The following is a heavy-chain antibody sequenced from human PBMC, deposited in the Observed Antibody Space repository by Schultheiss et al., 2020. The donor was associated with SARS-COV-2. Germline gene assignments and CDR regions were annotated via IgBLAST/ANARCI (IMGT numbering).Heavy chain of an antibody. CDR3: ARGDFADAFDI. J-gene: IGHJ3*02. CDR1: GGSISSGGYY. V-gene: IGHV4-31*01. CDR2: IYYSGST. Sequence: SQTLSLTCTVSGGSISSGGYYWSWIRQHPGKGLEWIGYIYYSGSTCYNPSLKSLITISVDTSKNQFSLNLSSVTAADTAVYYCARGDFADAFDIWGQGTLVTVSS. D-gene: IGHD2/OR15-2a*01.